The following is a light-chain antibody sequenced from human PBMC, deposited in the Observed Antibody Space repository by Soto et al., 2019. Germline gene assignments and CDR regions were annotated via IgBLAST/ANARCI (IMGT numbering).Light chain of an antibody. CDR1: QSVRSSY. Sequence: EIVLTQSPDILSLSPGERATLSCRASQSVRSSYLAWYQQRPGQAPRRLIYGASSRATGIPDRFSGDGSGTDFTLTISRLEPEDFAVYYCQQYGSSPGYTFGQGTKLEIK. CDR3: QQYGSSPGYT. CDR2: GAS. V-gene: IGKV3-20*01. J-gene: IGKJ2*01.